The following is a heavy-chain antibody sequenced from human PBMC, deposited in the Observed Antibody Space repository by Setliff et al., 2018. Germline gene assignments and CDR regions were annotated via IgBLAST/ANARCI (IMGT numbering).Heavy chain of an antibody. J-gene: IGHJ4*02. D-gene: IGHD3-3*01. CDR1: GYTFTGYY. V-gene: IGHV1-2*04. CDR3: ARGRDFWSGYLVY. CDR2: INPNSGGT. Sequence: GASVKVSCKASGYTFTGYYMHWVRQAPGQGLEWMGWINPNSGGTKYAQKFQGWVTMTRDTSISTAYMELSRLRSDDTAVYYCARGRDFWSGYLVYWGQGTLVTVSS.